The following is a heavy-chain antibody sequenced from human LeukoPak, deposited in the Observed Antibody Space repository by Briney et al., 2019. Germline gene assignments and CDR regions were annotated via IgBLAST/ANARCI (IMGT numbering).Heavy chain of an antibody. CDR3: ARENCSGGSCSVAFDI. CDR2: INPNSGGT. V-gene: IGHV1-2*02. D-gene: IGHD2-15*01. J-gene: IGHJ3*02. CDR1: GYTFTGYY. Sequence: ASVKVSCKASGYTFTGYYMHWVRQAPGRGLEWMGWINPNSGGTNYAQKFQGRVTMTRDTSISTAYMELSRLRSDDTAVYYCARENCSGGSCSVAFDIWGQGTMVTVSS.